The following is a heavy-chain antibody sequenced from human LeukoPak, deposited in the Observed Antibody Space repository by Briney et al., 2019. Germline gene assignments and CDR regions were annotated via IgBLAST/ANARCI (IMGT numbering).Heavy chain of an antibody. Sequence: GRSLRLSCAASGFTFSSYGMHWVRQAPGRGLEWVAVISYDGSNKYYADSVKGRFTISRDNSKNTLYLQMNSLRAEDTAVYYCAKDLRTAAAGLDYWGQGTLVTVSS. CDR3: AKDLRTAAAGLDY. D-gene: IGHD6-13*01. J-gene: IGHJ4*02. CDR2: ISYDGSNK. CDR1: GFTFSSYG. V-gene: IGHV3-30*18.